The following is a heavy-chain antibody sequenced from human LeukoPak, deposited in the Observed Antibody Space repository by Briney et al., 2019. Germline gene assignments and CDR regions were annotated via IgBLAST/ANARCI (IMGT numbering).Heavy chain of an antibody. D-gene: IGHD2-2*01. CDR2: IYYSGST. CDR1: GGSISSYY. V-gene: IGHV4-59*12. J-gene: IGHJ6*03. Sequence: NPSETLSLTCTVSGGSISSYYWSWIRQPPGKGLEWIGYIYYSGSTNYNPSLKSRVTISVDTSKNQFSLKLSSVTAADTAVYYCAREDIVVVPAAHGYYMDVWGKGTTVTVSS. CDR3: AREDIVVVPAAHGYYMDV.